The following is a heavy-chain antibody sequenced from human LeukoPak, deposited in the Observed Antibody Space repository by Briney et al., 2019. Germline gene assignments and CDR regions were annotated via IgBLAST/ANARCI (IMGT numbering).Heavy chain of an antibody. CDR2: ISSSGSTI. Sequence: PGGSLRLSCAASGFTFSSYEMNWVRQAPGKGLEWVSYISSSGSTIYYADSVKGRFTISRDNAKNSLYLQMNSLRAEDMAVYYCAGALMVRGVPYYYGMDVWGQGTTVTVSS. CDR1: GFTFSSYE. D-gene: IGHD3-10*01. CDR3: AGALMVRGVPYYYGMDV. V-gene: IGHV3-48*03. J-gene: IGHJ6*02.